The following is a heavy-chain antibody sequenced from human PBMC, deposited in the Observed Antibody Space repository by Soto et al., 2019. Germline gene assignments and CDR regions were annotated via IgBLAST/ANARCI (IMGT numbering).Heavy chain of an antibody. CDR3: AKVPTGEMATVFQAFDI. CDR2: ITTTGDT. J-gene: IGHJ3*02. Sequence: GGSLRLSCAASGFTFNNYDIHWVRQASGKGLEWVSGITTTGDTYYPGSVKGRFTISRENAKNSFYLQMNSLRAEDTAVYYCAKVPTGEMATVFQAFDIWGQGTMVTVSS. V-gene: IGHV3-13*01. CDR1: GFTFNNYD. D-gene: IGHD4-4*01.